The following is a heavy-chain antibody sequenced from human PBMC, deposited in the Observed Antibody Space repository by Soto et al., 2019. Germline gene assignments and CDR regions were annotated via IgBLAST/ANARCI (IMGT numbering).Heavy chain of an antibody. CDR2: ISSSSSYI. CDR1: GFIFSSYS. V-gene: IGHV3-21*01. Sequence: EVQLVESGGGLVKPGGSLRLSCAASGFIFSSYSMNWVRQAPGKGLEWVSSISSSSSYIYYADSVKGRFIISRDNAKNSLYLQMNSPRAEDTAVYYCARSGTVYSSGWYVIDYWGQGTLVTVSS. D-gene: IGHD6-19*01. J-gene: IGHJ4*02. CDR3: ARSGTVYSSGWYVIDY.